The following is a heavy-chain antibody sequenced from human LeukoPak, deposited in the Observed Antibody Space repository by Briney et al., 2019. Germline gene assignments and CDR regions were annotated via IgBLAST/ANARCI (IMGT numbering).Heavy chain of an antibody. CDR2: ISSSGSTI. CDR3: ARDRHYYGSGSYYRGYYFDY. V-gene: IGHV3-11*01. J-gene: IGHJ4*02. D-gene: IGHD3-10*01. CDR1: GFTFSDYY. Sequence: PGGSLRLSCAASGFTFSDYYMSWIRQAPGKGLEWVSYISSSGSTIYYADSVKGRFTISRDSAKNSLYLQMNSLRAEDTAVYYCARDRHYYGSGSYYRGYYFDYWGQGTLVTVSS.